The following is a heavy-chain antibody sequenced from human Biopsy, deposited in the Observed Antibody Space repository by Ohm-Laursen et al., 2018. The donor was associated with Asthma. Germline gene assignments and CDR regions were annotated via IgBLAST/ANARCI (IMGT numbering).Heavy chain of an antibody. CDR2: IKHDGSEK. CDR1: GFTFGDYW. V-gene: IGHV3-7*01. J-gene: IGHJ1*01. CDR3: ARTFHFWSPYHAEPYQL. Sequence: GSLRLSCAASGFTFGDYWMSWVRQVPGKGLEWVANIKHDGSEKNHVDSLKGRFTISRDNAKNSLYLQMNSLRAEDTAVYYCARTFHFWSPYHAEPYQLRGQGPLVTVSS. D-gene: IGHD3-3*02.